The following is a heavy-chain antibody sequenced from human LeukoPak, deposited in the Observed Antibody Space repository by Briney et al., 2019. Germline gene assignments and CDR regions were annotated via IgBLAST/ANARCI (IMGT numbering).Heavy chain of an antibody. V-gene: IGHV1-18*01. CDR1: GYTFSSYG. CDR2: ISAYNGNR. CDR3: ARDESRGPYYFDN. Sequence: ASVKVSCKASGYTFSSYGISWVRQAPGQGLEWMGWISAYNGNRNYAQKFQGRVTMTTDTSTSTAYVELRSLRSDDTAVYYCARDESRGPYYFDNWGQGTLVTVSS. J-gene: IGHJ4*02.